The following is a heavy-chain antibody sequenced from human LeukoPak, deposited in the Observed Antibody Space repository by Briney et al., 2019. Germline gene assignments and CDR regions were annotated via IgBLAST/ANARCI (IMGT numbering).Heavy chain of an antibody. CDR2: ISAYNGNT. J-gene: IGHJ6*03. D-gene: IGHD6-19*01. Sequence: ASVKVSCKASGGTFSSYAISWVRQAPGQGLEWMGWISAYNGNTNYAQKLQGRVTMTTDTSTSTAYMELRSLRSDDTAVYYCARDPGYSSGWYSGYYYYYYMDVWGKGTTVTVSS. CDR1: GGTFSSYA. CDR3: ARDPGYSSGWYSGYYYYYYMDV. V-gene: IGHV1-18*01.